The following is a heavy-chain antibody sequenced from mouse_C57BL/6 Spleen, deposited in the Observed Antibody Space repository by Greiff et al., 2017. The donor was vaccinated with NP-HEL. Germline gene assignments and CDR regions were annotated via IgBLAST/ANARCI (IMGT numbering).Heavy chain of an antibody. J-gene: IGHJ3*01. CDR1: GFTFSNYW. V-gene: IGHV6-3*01. Sequence: EVKLMESGGGLVQPGGSMKLSCVASGFTFSNYWMNWVRQSPEKGLEWVAQIRLKSDNYATHYAESVKGRFTISRDDSKSSVYLQMNNLRAEDTGIYYCTLYYDYDEGFAYWGQGTLVTVSA. CDR3: TLYYDYDEGFAY. CDR2: IRLKSDNYAT. D-gene: IGHD2-4*01.